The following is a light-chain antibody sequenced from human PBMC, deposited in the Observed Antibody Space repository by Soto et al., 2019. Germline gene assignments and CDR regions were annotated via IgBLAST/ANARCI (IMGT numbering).Light chain of an antibody. CDR1: QSVSSY. Sequence: EIVLTQSPATLSLSPGERATLSCRASQSVSSYLAWYQQKPGQAPRILIYDASNRATGIPARFSGSGSGTDFTLTISSLEPEDFAVYYRQQRSNWAFGQGTKLEIK. CDR2: DAS. V-gene: IGKV3-11*01. CDR3: QQRSNWA. J-gene: IGKJ2*01.